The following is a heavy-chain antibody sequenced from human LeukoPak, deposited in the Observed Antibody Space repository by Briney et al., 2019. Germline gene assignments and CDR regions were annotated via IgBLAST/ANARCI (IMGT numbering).Heavy chain of an antibody. CDR1: GSTFSKDW. V-gene: IGHV3-74*01. Sequence: PGRCLRLAWSATGSTFSKDWMPSVRQAPAQRLARLSRINTDGTVTTYADSVKGRFTVSRDNADNTMFLQMNSVRDEDTAVYYCATKQWLAPPPDSWGQGTPVTVSS. CDR2: INTDGTVT. J-gene: IGHJ4*02. CDR3: ATKQWLAPPPDS. D-gene: IGHD6-19*01.